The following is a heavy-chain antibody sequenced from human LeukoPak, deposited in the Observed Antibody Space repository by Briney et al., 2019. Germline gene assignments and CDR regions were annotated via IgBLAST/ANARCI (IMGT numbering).Heavy chain of an antibody. CDR3: AKYSNGWYTLDY. CDR1: GFSFSTYG. Sequence: QPGRSLRLSCAASGFSFSTYGMHWVRKAPGKGLEWVAVIWYDGTNKYYAASVKGRFTISRDNSKNTVYLQMNSLRVEDTAVYYCAKYSNGWYTLDYWGQGTLVTVSS. CDR2: IWYDGTNK. D-gene: IGHD6-19*01. V-gene: IGHV3-33*06. J-gene: IGHJ4*02.